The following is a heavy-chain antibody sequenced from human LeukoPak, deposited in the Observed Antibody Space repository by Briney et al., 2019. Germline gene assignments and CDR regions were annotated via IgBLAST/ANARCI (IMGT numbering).Heavy chain of an antibody. CDR1: GGSISSYY. V-gene: IGHV4-59*01. CDR2: IYYSGST. J-gene: IGHJ4*02. CDR3: ARAHQGIRSSSWWFDY. D-gene: IGHD6-13*01. Sequence: PSENLSLTCTVSGGSISSYYWSWIRQPPGKGLEWLGYIYYSGSTNYNPSLKSRVTISVDTSKNQFSLKVSSVTAADTAVYYCARAHQGIRSSSWWFDYWGQGTLVTVSS.